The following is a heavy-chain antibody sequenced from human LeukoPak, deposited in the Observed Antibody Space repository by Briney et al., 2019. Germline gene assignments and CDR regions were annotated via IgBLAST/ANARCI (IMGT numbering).Heavy chain of an antibody. J-gene: IGHJ4*02. CDR1: GYTLTELS. CDR3: ARGTVPATGDDFDY. D-gene: IGHD2-2*01. V-gene: IGHV1-24*01. Sequence: ASVKVSCKVSGYTLTELSMHWVRQAPGKGLEWMGGFDPEDGETIYAQKFQGRVTITRDTSASTAYMELSSLRSEDTAVYYCARGTVPATGDDFDYWGQGTLVTVSS. CDR2: FDPEDGET.